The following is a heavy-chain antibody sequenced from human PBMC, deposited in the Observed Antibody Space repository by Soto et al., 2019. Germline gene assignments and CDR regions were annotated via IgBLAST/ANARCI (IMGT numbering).Heavy chain of an antibody. CDR1: GFTFSSYS. J-gene: IGHJ3*02. Sequence: EVQLVESGGGLVKPGGSLRLSCAASGFTFSSYSMNWVRQAPGKGLEWVSSISSSSSYIYYADSVKGRFTISRDNAKNSLYLQMNSLRAEDTAVYYCARDEGTLGTFDIWGKGTMVTVSS. CDR3: ARDEGTLGTFDI. CDR2: ISSSSSYI. D-gene: IGHD2-15*01. V-gene: IGHV3-21*01.